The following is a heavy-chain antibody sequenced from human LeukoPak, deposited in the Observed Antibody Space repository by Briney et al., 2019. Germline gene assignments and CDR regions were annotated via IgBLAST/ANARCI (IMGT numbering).Heavy chain of an antibody. CDR2: ISGSGGST. Sequence: PGGSLRLSCAASGFTFSSYAMSWVRQAPGKGLEWVSAISGSGGSTYYADSVKGRFTISRDNSKNTLYLQMNSLRAEDTAVYYCAKANYYGSGSYGMDVWGQGTTVTVSS. V-gene: IGHV3-23*01. CDR1: GFTFSSYA. D-gene: IGHD3-10*01. CDR3: AKANYYGSGSYGMDV. J-gene: IGHJ6*02.